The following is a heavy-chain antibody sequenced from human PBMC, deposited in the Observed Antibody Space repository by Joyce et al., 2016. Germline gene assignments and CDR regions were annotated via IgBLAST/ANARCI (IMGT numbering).Heavy chain of an antibody. CDR1: GGSIRSASYY. D-gene: IGHD1-26*01. J-gene: IGHJ4*02. CDR2: IFYTGST. V-gene: IGHV4-31*03. Sequence: QVQLQESGPGLVKPSQTLSLTCTVSGGSIRSASYYWSWIRQHPGKGLEWIGYIFYTGSTYYNPALKSRVNISIDTANNQFSLKLTSMTAADAAVYYCARDRGGSFLDYWGQGTLVTVSS. CDR3: ARDRGGSFLDY.